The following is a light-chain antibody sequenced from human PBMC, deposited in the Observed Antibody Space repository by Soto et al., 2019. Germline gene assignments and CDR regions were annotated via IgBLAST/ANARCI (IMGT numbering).Light chain of an antibody. CDR2: GAS. CDR3: QHRGEWPRT. V-gene: IGKV3-11*01. CDR1: QSVGSY. J-gene: IGKJ2*01. Sequence: EIVLTQSPATLSLSPGERATLSCRASQSVGSYLAWYQQKPGQAPRHLIYGASNRATGIPDRFTGSGSGTDFTLPISSPEPEYFAVYYWQHRGEWPRTFGQGTKLEIK.